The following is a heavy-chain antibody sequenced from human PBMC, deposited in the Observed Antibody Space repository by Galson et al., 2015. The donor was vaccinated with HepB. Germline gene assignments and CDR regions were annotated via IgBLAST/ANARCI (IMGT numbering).Heavy chain of an antibody. CDR3: ARVPASVSSDYGDTPRGY. J-gene: IGHJ4*02. Sequence: SVKVSCKASGGTFSSYAISWVRQAPGQGLEWMGGIIPIFGTANYAQKFQGRVTITADESTSTAYMELSSLRSEDTAVYYCARVPASVSSDYGDTPRGYWGQGTLVTVSS. CDR1: GGTFSSYA. CDR2: IIPIFGTA. V-gene: IGHV1-69*13. D-gene: IGHD4-17*01.